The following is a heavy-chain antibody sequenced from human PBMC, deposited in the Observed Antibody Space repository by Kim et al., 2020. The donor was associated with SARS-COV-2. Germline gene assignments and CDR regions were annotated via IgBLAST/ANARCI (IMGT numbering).Heavy chain of an antibody. CDR3: ASSMDIVVVPAAIGPDY. D-gene: IGHD2-2*03. J-gene: IGHJ4*02. V-gene: IGHV3-23*01. CDR2: ISGSGGST. CDR1: GFTFSSYA. Sequence: GGSLRLSCAASGFTFSSYAMSWVRQAPGKGLEWVSAISGSGGSTYYADSVKGRFTISRDNSKNTLYLQMNSLRAEDTAVYYCASSMDIVVVPAAIGPDYWGQGTLVTVSS.